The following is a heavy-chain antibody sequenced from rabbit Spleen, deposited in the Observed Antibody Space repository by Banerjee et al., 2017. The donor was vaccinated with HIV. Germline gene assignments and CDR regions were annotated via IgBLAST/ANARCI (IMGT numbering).Heavy chain of an antibody. CDR1: GFSFSNSYY. Sequence: QEQLVESGGGLVQPEGSLTLTCKASGFSFSNSYYTCWVRQAPGKGLEWIACIYTGGSGGTYYASWAKGRFTVSKTSSTTVTLQMTSLTAADAATYFCARDRSTYRDFNLWGQGTLVTVS. CDR2: IYTGGSGGT. D-gene: IGHD7-1*01. V-gene: IGHV1S45*01. J-gene: IGHJ4*01. CDR3: ARDRSTYRDFNL.